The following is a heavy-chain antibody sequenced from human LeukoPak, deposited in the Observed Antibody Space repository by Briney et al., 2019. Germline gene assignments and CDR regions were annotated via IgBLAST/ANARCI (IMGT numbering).Heavy chain of an antibody. CDR3: AKTAVAGLFDY. D-gene: IGHD6-19*01. J-gene: IGHJ4*02. Sequence: GGSLRLSCAASGFTVSSNYMSWVRQAPGKGLEWVSVIYSGGSTYYADSVKGRFTISRDNSKNTLYLQMNSLRAEDTAVYYCAKTAVAGLFDYWGQGTLVTVSS. CDR1: GFTVSSNY. CDR2: IYSGGST. V-gene: IGHV3-66*01.